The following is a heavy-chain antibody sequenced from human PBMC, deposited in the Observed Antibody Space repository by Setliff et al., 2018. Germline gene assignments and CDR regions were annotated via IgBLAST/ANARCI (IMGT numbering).Heavy chain of an antibody. CDR3: ATFGPCKGVSGTCPPRDS. CDR1: GGTFTYYY. CDR2: VHYSGTT. Sequence: SETLSLTCAAHGGTFTYYYWTWIRQPPGKGLEWIGSVHYSGTTYYNPSLKSRLTMSVDTSKNHFSLRVSSVTAADTAVYFCATFGPCKGVSGTCPPRDSWGQGTLVTVSS. J-gene: IGHJ4*02. V-gene: IGHV4-34*10. D-gene: IGHD6-19*01.